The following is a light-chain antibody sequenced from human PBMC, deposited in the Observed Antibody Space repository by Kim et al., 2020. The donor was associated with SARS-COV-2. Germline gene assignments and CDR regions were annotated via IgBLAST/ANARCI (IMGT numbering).Light chain of an antibody. CDR1: NLESKS. CDR3: QVWDLRLEPLV. J-gene: IGLJ3*02. CDR2: YDR. V-gene: IGLV3-21*04. Sequence: SYELTQPPSASVAPGETATITCGGDNLESKSVHWYQQKPGQAPVLVISYDRDRPSGIPQRFSCSTSGNTATLPCSRVDAGAAADFYRQVWDLRLEPLVFG.